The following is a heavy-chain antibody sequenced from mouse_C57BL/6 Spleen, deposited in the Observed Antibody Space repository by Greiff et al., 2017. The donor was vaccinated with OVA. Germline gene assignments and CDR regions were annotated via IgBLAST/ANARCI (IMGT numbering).Heavy chain of an antibody. J-gene: IGHJ4*01. CDR3: ARGYYGSSYEGYYYAMDY. V-gene: IGHV1-52*01. CDR1: GYTFTSYW. CDR2: IDPSDSET. Sequence: QVQLKQPGAELVRPGSSVKLSCKASGYTFTSYWMHWVKQRPIQGLEWIGNIDPSDSETHYNQKFKDKATLTVDKSSSTAYMQLSSLTSEDSAVYYCARGYYGSSYEGYYYAMDYWGQGTSVTVSS. D-gene: IGHD1-1*01.